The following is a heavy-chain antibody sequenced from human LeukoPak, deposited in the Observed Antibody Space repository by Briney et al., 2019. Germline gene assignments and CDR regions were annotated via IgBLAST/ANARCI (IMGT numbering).Heavy chain of an antibody. CDR2: IRRKGQSYTT. J-gene: IGHJ3*02. V-gene: IGHV3-72*01. Sequence: GGSLRLSCAASGFTFSDYILDWVRQAPGKELEWVGGIRRKGQSYTTEYAASVKGRFTISRDDSKNSLYLHMNSLRTEDTAVYQCYRDGEEGDNSAFDIWGQGTMVTVSS. CDR3: YRDGEEGDNSAFDI. D-gene: IGHD3-22*01. CDR1: GFTFSDYI.